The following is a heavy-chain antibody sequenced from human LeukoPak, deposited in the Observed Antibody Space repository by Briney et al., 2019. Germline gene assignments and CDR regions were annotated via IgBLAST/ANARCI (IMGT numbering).Heavy chain of an antibody. CDR2: IYYSGST. CDR1: GGSISRYY. V-gene: IGHV4-59*01. Sequence: PSETLSLTCTVSGGSISRYYWSWIRQPPGKGLEWIGYIYYSGSTNYNPSLKSRVTISVDTSKNQFSLKLSSVTAADTAVYYCARVYYYDSSGYYYFDYWGQGTLVTVSS. D-gene: IGHD3-22*01. J-gene: IGHJ4*02. CDR3: ARVYYYDSSGYYYFDY.